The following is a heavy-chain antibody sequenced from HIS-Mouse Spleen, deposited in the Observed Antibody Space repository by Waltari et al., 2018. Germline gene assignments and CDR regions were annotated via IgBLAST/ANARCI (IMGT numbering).Heavy chain of an antibody. Sequence: SKASGYTFTGYYMHWVRQAPGQGLEWMGWINPNSGGTNYAQKFQGRVTMTRDTSISTAYMELSRLRSDDTAVYYCARGYSYGVYAFDIWGQGTMVTVSS. J-gene: IGHJ3*02. CDR2: INPNSGGT. CDR1: GYTFTGYY. D-gene: IGHD5-18*01. V-gene: IGHV1-2*02. CDR3: ARGYSYGVYAFDI.